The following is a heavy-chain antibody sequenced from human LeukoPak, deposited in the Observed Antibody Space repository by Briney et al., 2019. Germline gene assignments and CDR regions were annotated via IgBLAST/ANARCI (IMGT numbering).Heavy chain of an antibody. J-gene: IGHJ4*02. D-gene: IGHD3-22*01. CDR1: GYTFTGYY. V-gene: IGHV1-2*04. CDR3: AREWRGYDSSRYLSPFDY. Sequence: ASVKVSCKASGYTFTGYYMHWVRQAPGQGLEWMGWINPNSGGTNYAQKFQGWVTMTRDTSISTAYMELSRLRSDDTAVYYCAREWRGYDSSRYLSPFDYWGQGTLVTVSS. CDR2: INPNSGGT.